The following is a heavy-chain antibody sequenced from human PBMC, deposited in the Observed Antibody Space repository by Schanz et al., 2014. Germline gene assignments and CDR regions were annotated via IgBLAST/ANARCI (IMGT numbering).Heavy chain of an antibody. CDR2: INTANGNA. D-gene: IGHD2-21*01. CDR3: ARDLPYCDGGKCYSDGFDI. Sequence: QIQLVQSGPEVKKPGATVKVSCKASGYTFTTYAMSWVRQAPGQSLEWMGWINTANGNAKYSANFQARVTITRDTSATTAYMELTNLRSEDTAVYYCARDLPYCDGGKCYSDGFDIWGQGTLVTISS. CDR1: GYTFTTYA. V-gene: IGHV1-3*04. J-gene: IGHJ3*02.